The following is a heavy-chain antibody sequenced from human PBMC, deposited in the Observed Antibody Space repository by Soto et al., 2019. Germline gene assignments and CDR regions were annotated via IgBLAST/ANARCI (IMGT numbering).Heavy chain of an antibody. Sequence: QVQLVQSGAEVKKPGASVKVSCKASGYTFTSYGISWVRQAPGQGLEWMGWISAYNGNTNYAQKLQGRVTMTTDTSTSTAYMELRSLRSDDTAVYYCAIVTYYYDSSGYYHFDYWGQGTLVTVSS. V-gene: IGHV1-18*01. J-gene: IGHJ4*02. CDR1: GYTFTSYG. D-gene: IGHD3-22*01. CDR3: AIVTYYYDSSGYYHFDY. CDR2: ISAYNGNT.